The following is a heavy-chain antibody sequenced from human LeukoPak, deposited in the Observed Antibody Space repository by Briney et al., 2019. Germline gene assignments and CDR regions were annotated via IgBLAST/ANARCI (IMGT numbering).Heavy chain of an antibody. CDR1: GGSISSGGYY. Sequence: SETLSLTCTVSGGSISSGGYYWSWIRQHPGKGLEWIGYIYYSGSTYYNPSLKSRVTISVDTSKNQFSLKLSSVTAADTAVYYSARDARWYYGSGSYVDWGQGTLVTVSS. D-gene: IGHD3-10*01. J-gene: IGHJ4*02. CDR2: IYYSGST. CDR3: ARDARWYYGSGSYVD. V-gene: IGHV4-31*03.